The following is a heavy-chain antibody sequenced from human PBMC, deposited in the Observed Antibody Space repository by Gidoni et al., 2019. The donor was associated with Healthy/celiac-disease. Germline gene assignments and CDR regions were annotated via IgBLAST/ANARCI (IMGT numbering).Heavy chain of an antibody. CDR1: GFTFSSYA. J-gene: IGHJ4*02. V-gene: IGHV3-23*01. CDR3: AKSSSYYYDSSGYPDAY. CDR2: ISGSGGST. Sequence: EVQLLESGGGLVQPGGSLRLSCAASGFTFSSYAMSWVRQAPGKGLGWVSAISGSGGSTYYADSVKGRFTISRDNSKNTLYLQMNSLRAEDTAVYYCAKSSSYYYDSSGYPDAYWGQGTLVTVSS. D-gene: IGHD3-22*01.